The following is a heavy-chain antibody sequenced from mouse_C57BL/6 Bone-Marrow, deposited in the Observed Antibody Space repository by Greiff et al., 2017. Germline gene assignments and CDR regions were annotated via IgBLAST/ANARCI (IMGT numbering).Heavy chain of an antibody. J-gene: IGHJ2*01. CDR3: ARKGTTEVERNYFDY. CDR1: GFTFSNYW. CDR2: IRWKSDNYAT. V-gene: IGHV6-3*01. Sequence: DVKLQESGGGLVQPGGSMKLSCVASGFTFSNYWMNWVRQSPEKGLEWVAQIRWKSDNYATHYAVSVKGRFNISRDDSKSRVYLKMNNLRDEDTGIYYYARKGTTEVERNYFDYWGQGTTLTVSS. D-gene: IGHD1-1*01.